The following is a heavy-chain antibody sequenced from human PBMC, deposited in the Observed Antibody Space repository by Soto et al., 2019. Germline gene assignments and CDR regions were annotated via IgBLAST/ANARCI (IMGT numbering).Heavy chain of an antibody. D-gene: IGHD3-3*01. J-gene: IGHJ4*02. CDR2: IYYSGGT. CDR3: ASTTYYDFWSGYSTFDY. V-gene: IGHV4-59*01. CDR1: GGSISSYY. Sequence: SETLSLTCTVSGGSISSYYWSWIRQPPGKGLEWIGYIYYSGGTNYNPSLKSRVTISVDTSKNQFSLKLSSVTAADTAVYYCASTTYYDFWSGYSTFDYWGQGTLVTVSS.